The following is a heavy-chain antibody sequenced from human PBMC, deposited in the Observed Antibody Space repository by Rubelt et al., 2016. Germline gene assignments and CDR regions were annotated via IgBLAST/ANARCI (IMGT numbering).Heavy chain of an antibody. V-gene: IGHV1-18*01. CDR2: T. CDR3: ARPANYSPPRLDY. J-gene: IGHJ4*02. D-gene: IGHD1-7*01. Sequence: TNYAQKFQGRVTMTTDTSTSTAYMELSSLKSEDTAVYYCARPANYSPPRLDYWGQGTLVTVSS.